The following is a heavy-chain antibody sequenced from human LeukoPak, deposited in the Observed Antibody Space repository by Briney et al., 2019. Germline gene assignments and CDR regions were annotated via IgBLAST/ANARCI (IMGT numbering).Heavy chain of an antibody. D-gene: IGHD1-26*01. CDR3: ARERGNLRGDAFDI. V-gene: IGHV4-4*07. CDR2: IYSSGNT. CDR1: GVSISTYY. J-gene: IGHJ3*02. Sequence: PSETLSLICTVSGVSISTYYWTWIRQPAGKGLEWIGRIYSSGNTNYNPSLESRVTMSIDTSKNQFSLKLYYVTAADTAVYYCARERGNLRGDAFDIWGQGTMVTVSS.